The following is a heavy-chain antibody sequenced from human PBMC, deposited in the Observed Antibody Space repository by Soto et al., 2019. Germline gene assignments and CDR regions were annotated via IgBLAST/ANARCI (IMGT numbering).Heavy chain of an antibody. D-gene: IGHD3-3*01. J-gene: IGHJ5*02. CDR3: ARGQRFSDWFDP. V-gene: IGHV4-4*07. CDR2: IYSSGNT. CDR1: GGTISGYY. Sequence: SETLSLTCSVSGGTISGYYWTWIRQPAGKGLEWIGRIYSSGNTKYNPSLQSRVTMSLDTSNNQFSLRLTSVIAADTAVYYCARGQRFSDWFDPWGQGTLVTVSS.